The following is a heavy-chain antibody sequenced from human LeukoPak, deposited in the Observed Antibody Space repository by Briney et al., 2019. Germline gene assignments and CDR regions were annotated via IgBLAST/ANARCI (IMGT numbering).Heavy chain of an antibody. CDR2: INPNSGGT. Sequence: ASVKVSCKASGYTFTGYYMHRVRQAPGQRLEWMGWINPNSGGTNYAQKFQGRVTMTRDTSISTAYMELSGLRSDDTAVYYCARAYSNAWFDPWGQGTLVTVSS. CDR1: GYTFTGYY. CDR3: ARAYSNAWFDP. V-gene: IGHV1-2*02. J-gene: IGHJ5*02. D-gene: IGHD4-11*01.